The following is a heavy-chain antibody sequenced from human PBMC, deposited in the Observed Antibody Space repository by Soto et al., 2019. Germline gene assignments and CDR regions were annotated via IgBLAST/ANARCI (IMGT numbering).Heavy chain of an antibody. V-gene: IGHV4-4*02. Sequence: XXTLSLACAVSSGSISRSNWWSWVRQPPGKGLEWIGEIYHSGTTNYNPSLKSRVTISVDKSKNQFSLKMSSVTAADTAVYYCASLIAVANYWGQGTLVTVSS. J-gene: IGHJ4*02. CDR3: ASLIAVANY. D-gene: IGHD6-19*01. CDR1: SGSISRSNW. CDR2: IYHSGTT.